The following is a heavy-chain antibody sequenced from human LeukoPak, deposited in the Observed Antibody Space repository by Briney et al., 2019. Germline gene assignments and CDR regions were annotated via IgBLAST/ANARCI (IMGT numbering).Heavy chain of an antibody. J-gene: IGHJ4*02. CDR1: GFTFSSYA. V-gene: IGHV3-23*01. CDR2: ISNSDYNT. Sequence: GGSLRLSCAASGFTFSSYAMSWVRQAPGKGLEWVSTISNSDYNTYYTDSVKGRFTISRDNSKNTLYLQMNSLRAEDTAVYYCAKEVRNGSSWMDYWGQGTLVTVSS. D-gene: IGHD6-13*01. CDR3: AKEVRNGSSWMDY.